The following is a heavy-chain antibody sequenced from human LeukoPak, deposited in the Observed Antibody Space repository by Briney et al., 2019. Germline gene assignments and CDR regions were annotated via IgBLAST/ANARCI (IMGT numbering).Heavy chain of an antibody. Sequence: AGESLTISCTGSGYTFTNYWIGWVRQMPGKGLEWMGVIYPGDFDTRYSPSFQGQATISADKSISTAYLEWSSLKASDTAMYYCARQGGFTGDSFDLWGQGTMVTVSS. CDR1: GYTFTNYW. J-gene: IGHJ3*01. V-gene: IGHV5-51*01. CDR3: ARQGGFTGDSFDL. CDR2: IYPGDFDT. D-gene: IGHD7-27*01.